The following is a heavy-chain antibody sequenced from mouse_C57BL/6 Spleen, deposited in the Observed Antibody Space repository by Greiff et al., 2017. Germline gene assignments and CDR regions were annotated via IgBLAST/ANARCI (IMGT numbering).Heavy chain of an antibody. V-gene: IGHV1-69*01. CDR1: GYTFTSYW. J-gene: IGHJ4*01. Sequence: QVHVQQPGAELVMPGASVKLSCKASGYTFTSYWMHWVKQRPGQGLEWIGEIDPSDSYTNYNQKFKGKSTLTVDKSSSTAYMQLSSLTSEDSAVYYCARLGTVEYAMDYWGQGTSVTVSS. CDR2: IDPSDSYT. D-gene: IGHD1-1*01. CDR3: ARLGTVEYAMDY.